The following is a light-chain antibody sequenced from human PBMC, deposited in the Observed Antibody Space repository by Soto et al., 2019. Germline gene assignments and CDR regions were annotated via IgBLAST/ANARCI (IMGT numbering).Light chain of an antibody. Sequence: DIQMTQSPSSLSASVGDRVTIPCGASQRISSYLNWYQQKPGKAPTLLIYAASSLQSGVPSRFGGSGSGTDFTLTISSLQPEDFATYFCQQSYSTLALTFGGGTKVDIK. J-gene: IGKJ4*01. CDR1: QRISSY. CDR3: QQSYSTLALT. CDR2: AAS. V-gene: IGKV1-39*01.